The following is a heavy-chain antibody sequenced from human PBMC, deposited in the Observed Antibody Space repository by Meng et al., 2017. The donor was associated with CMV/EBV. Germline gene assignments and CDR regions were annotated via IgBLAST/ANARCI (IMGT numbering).Heavy chain of an antibody. V-gene: IGHV3-66*02. CDR3: ARARKYYYDTPGDFDY. CDR2: IYSGGST. Sequence: GESLKISCAASGFTVSSNYMSWVRQAPRKGLEWVSVIYSGGSTYYADSVKGRFTISRDNSKNTLYLQMNSLRAEDTAVYYCARARKYYYDTPGDFDYWGQGTLVTVSS. J-gene: IGHJ4*02. CDR1: GFTVSSNY. D-gene: IGHD3-22*01.